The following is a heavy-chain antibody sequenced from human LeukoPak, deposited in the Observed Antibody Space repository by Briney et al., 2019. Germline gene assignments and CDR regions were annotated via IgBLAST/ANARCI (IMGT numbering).Heavy chain of an antibody. CDR1: GFTFSSCG. CDR3: ARDRSGWYGNWFDP. J-gene: IGHJ5*02. Sequence: PGRSLRLSCAASGFTFSSCGMHWVRQAPGKGLEWVAVIWYDGTNKYYADSVKGRFTISRDNSKNTLYLQMNSLRDEDTAVYYCARDRSGWYGNWFDPWGQGTLVTVSS. V-gene: IGHV3-33*01. D-gene: IGHD6-19*01. CDR2: IWYDGTNK.